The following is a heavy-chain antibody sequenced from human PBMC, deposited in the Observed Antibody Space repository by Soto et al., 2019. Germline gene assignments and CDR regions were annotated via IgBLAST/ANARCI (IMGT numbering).Heavy chain of an antibody. D-gene: IGHD3-10*02. Sequence: QVQLQQWGAGLLKPSETLSLTCAVFGGSFTGYYWSWIRQSPGKGLEWIGEINHSGTTKYNPSLKSRVAISVNTSEKQFSLKLISVTAADTAVYYCARAGPYFLCKGFTRHNWFDPWGQGTLVTVSS. J-gene: IGHJ5*02. CDR1: GGSFTGYY. CDR3: ARAGPYFLCKGFTRHNWFDP. CDR2: INHSGTT. V-gene: IGHV4-34*02.